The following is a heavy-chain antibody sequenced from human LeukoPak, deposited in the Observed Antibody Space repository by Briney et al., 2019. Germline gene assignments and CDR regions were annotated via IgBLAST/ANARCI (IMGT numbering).Heavy chain of an antibody. Sequence: SETLSLTCTVSGGSISSGSYYWSWVRQPAGKGLEWIGRIYTSGSTNYNPSLKSRVTISVDTSKNQFSLKLSSVTAADTAVYYCARERSSGWYFAFDIWGQGTMVTVSS. V-gene: IGHV4-61*02. D-gene: IGHD6-19*01. CDR1: GGSISSGSYY. J-gene: IGHJ3*02. CDR3: ARERSSGWYFAFDI. CDR2: IYTSGST.